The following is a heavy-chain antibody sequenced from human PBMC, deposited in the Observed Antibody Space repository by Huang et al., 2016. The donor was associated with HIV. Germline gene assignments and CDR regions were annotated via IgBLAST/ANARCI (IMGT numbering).Heavy chain of an antibody. J-gene: IGHJ5*02. CDR3: ASASIAARRWFDP. CDR2: IYYSGST. CDR1: GGSMSSYY. V-gene: IGHV4-59*01. Sequence: QVQLQESGPGLVKPSETLSLTGSVSGGSMSSYYWSWIRQPPGKGLEWIGYIYYSGSTNYNPSLRSRVTISVDTSKNQFSLRLSSVTAADTAVYYCASASIAARRWFDPWGQGSLVTVSS. D-gene: IGHD6-6*01.